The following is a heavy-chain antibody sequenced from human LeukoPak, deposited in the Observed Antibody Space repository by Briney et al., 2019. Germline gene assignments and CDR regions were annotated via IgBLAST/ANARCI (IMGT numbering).Heavy chain of an antibody. CDR3: AKRVRYGSGNYYFDY. V-gene: IGHV3-23*01. CDR1: GFALSSYA. J-gene: IGHJ4*02. CDR2: ISDGGGST. D-gene: IGHD3-10*01. Sequence: GGSLRLSCAASGFALSSYAMSWVRQAPGKGLEWVSAISDGGGSTYYADSVKGRFTISRDNSKNTLYLQMNSLRTEDTAVYYCAKRVRYGSGNYYFDYWGQGTLVTVSS.